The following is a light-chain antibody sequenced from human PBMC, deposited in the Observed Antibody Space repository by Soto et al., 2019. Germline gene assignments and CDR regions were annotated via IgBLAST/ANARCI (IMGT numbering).Light chain of an antibody. Sequence: EIVMTQSPATLSVSPGERATLSCRASQSVSSNLAWYQQKPGQAPRLLIYGESTRATGIPDRFSGSGSGTEFTLTISSLQSEDFAVYYCQQYNNWPPTFGQGTKVDIK. CDR3: QQYNNWPPT. CDR1: QSVSSN. CDR2: GES. V-gene: IGKV3-15*01. J-gene: IGKJ1*01.